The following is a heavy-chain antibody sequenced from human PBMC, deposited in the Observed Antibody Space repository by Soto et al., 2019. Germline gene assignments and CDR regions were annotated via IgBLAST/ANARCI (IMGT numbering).Heavy chain of an antibody. V-gene: IGHV1-18*01. J-gene: IGHJ4*02. D-gene: IGHD4-17*01. CDR3: TTDIYGDPGY. CDR2: ISASNGHT. CDR1: GYTFSSYG. Sequence: QVQLVQSGAEVKKHGASVKVSCKASGYTFSSYGISWVRQAPGQGREWMGWISASNGHTNYAQKLQGRVTMTTDTSTMTAYMALRSLGSGDTAVYYCTTDIYGDPGYWGQGTLVTVSS.